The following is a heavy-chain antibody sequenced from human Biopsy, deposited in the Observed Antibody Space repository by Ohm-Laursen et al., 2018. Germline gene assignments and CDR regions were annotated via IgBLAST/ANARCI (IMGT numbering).Heavy chain of an antibody. V-gene: IGHV4-59*07. Sequence: SDTLSLTCIVSGGSINGYHWSWIRKSPGKGLEWLAYIPYTGGITSNPSLNGRATMSLDTSKNQFSLRLIYVTAADTAVYYCARMPHFDYWGQGILVTVSS. CDR3: ARMPHFDY. CDR2: IPYTGGI. D-gene: IGHD2-2*01. CDR1: GGSINGYH. J-gene: IGHJ4*02.